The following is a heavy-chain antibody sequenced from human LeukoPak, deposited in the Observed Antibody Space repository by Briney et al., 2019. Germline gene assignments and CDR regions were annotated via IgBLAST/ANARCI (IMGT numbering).Heavy chain of an antibody. V-gene: IGHV1-46*01. CDR3: ASPFGYSHEGYYYYGMDV. Sequence: ASVKVSCKASGYTFTSYYMHWVRQAPGQGLEWMGIINPSGGSTCYAQKFQGRVTMTRDTSTSTVYMELSSLRSEDTAVYYCASPFGYSHEGYYYYGMDVWGQGTTVTVSS. D-gene: IGHD5-18*01. CDR1: GYTFTSYY. J-gene: IGHJ6*02. CDR2: INPSGGST.